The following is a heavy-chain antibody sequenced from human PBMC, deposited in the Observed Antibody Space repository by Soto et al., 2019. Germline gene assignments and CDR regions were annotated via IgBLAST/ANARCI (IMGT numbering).Heavy chain of an antibody. CDR3: ARPATDTFYYFDY. CDR1: GFTFSSYW. D-gene: IGHD1-26*01. V-gene: IGHV3-7*03. CDR2: IKQDGSEE. Sequence: EVQLVESGGGLVQPGGSLRLSCAASGFTFSSYWMSWVRQAPGKGREWVANIKQDGSEEYYVDSVKGRFTISRDNAKNSLYLQMNSLRAEDTAVYYCARPATDTFYYFDYWGQGTLVTVSS. J-gene: IGHJ4*02.